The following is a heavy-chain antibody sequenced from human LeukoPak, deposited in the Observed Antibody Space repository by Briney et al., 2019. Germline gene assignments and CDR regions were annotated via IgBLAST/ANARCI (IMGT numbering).Heavy chain of an antibody. J-gene: IGHJ4*02. V-gene: IGHV1-8*01. CDR1: GYAFNIYD. CDR3: AVHLPGDYLDR. Sequence: ASVKVSCKASGYAFNIYDINWVRQATGQGLEWMGWMNPDSGNTGFAQKFQGRVTMTGNTSITTAYMELNSLRFEDTAVYYCAVHLPGDYLDRWGQGTLVTVSS. CDR2: MNPDSGNT.